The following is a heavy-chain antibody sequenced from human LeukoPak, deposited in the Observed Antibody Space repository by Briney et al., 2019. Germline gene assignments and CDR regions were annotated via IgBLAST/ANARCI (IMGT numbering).Heavy chain of an antibody. J-gene: IGHJ4*02. Sequence: SETLSLTCTVSGGSISSSSYYWGWIRQPPGKGLEWIGSIYYSGSTYYNPSLKSRVTISVDTSKNQFSLKLSSVTAADTAVYYCARHQLSTDYDSSGYYFENFDYWGQGTLVTVSS. V-gene: IGHV4-39*01. CDR1: GGSISSSSYY. CDR3: ARHQLSTDYDSSGYYFENFDY. D-gene: IGHD3-22*01. CDR2: IYYSGST.